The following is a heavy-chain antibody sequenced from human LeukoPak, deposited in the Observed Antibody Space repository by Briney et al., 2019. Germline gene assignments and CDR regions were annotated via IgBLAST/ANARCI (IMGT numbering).Heavy chain of an antibody. CDR3: AIDPNWGTHS. Sequence: PGGSLRLSSAASGFTFSSYGMQWVRQVIGKGLEWVSAIGTAGDTYYPGSVKGRFTISRENAKNSLYLQMNSLRAEDTAVYYCAIDPNWGTHSWGQGVLVTVSS. J-gene: IGHJ4*02. V-gene: IGHV3-13*01. CDR1: GFTFSSYG. D-gene: IGHD7-27*01. CDR2: IGTAGDT.